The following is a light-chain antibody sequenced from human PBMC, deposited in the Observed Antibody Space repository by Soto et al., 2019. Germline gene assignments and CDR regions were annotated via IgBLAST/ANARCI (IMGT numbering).Light chain of an antibody. CDR1: QSVSTR. CDR2: QES. CDR3: QQYKSYCRT. Sequence: EIQMTQSPSTLCASVGDRVNMXCRASQSVSTRVAWYQHTTGQAPKLLIYQESSLQSGVQSRFSGSGSETEFTLTIRSLLPDDFATYLCQQYKSYCRTFGQGTKWIS. V-gene: IGKV1-5*03. J-gene: IGKJ1*01.